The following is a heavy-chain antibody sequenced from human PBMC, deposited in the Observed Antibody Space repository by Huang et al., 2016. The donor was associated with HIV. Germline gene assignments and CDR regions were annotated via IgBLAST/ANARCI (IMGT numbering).Heavy chain of an antibody. CDR2: IRYDGNNY. CDR3: AKDLTYTFGRHFDY. D-gene: IGHD3-3*01. J-gene: IGHJ4*02. Sequence: QVQLVESGGGVVQPGGSLRLSCTASGFTFGSFGMHWVRQGQGKGLEWVAFIRYDGNNYYYADSVRGRFTISRDNSKDTLYLQMNRLRPDDSAVYYCAKDLTYTFGRHFDYWGRGTLVTVSS. CDR1: GFTFGSFG. V-gene: IGHV3-30*02.